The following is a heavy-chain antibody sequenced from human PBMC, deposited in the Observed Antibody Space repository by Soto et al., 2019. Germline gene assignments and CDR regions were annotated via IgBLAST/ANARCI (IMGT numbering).Heavy chain of an antibody. J-gene: IGHJ4*02. Sequence: ASVKVSCKTSGHTFTGHHMHWVRQAPGQGLEWMAYIDLDTDNRAYAQKFQGRVTTTRDTSITTAYMELSGLRSDDTAVYYCGLEPTGTGGFDYWGLGTLVTVSS. V-gene: IGHV1-2*02. CDR2: IDLDTDNR. D-gene: IGHD1-1*01. CDR1: GHTFTGHH. CDR3: GLEPTGTGGFDY.